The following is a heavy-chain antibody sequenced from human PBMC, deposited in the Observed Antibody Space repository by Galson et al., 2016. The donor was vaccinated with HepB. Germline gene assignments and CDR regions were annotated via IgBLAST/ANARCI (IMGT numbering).Heavy chain of an antibody. Sequence: SETLSLTCNVSGGSVSGPYYYWSWIRQPPGKGLEYIGHIFYSGRTPYNPSLRSRVTISLDTSENQFSLRLSSVTAADTALYYCAREFSHDNPAWGSYGMDVWGQGTTVTVSS. CDR1: GGSVSGPYYY. J-gene: IGHJ6*02. D-gene: IGHD3-16*01. CDR2: IFYSGRT. CDR3: AREFSHDNPAWGSYGMDV. V-gene: IGHV4-61*01.